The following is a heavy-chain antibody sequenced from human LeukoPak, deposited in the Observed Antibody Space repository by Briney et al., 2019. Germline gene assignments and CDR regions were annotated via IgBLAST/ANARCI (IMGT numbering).Heavy chain of an antibody. V-gene: IGHV3-66*02. J-gene: IGHJ4*02. D-gene: IGHD2-15*01. CDR2: IYSDNT. CDR1: GFTFSAST. Sequence: GGSLRLSCAASGFTFSASTMNWVRQAPGKGLEWVSFIYSDNTHYSDSVKGRFTISRDNSKNTLYLQMNSLRAEDTAVYYCARIPSRGYCSGGSCYRGFDYWGQGTLVTVSS. CDR3: ARIPSRGYCSGGSCYRGFDY.